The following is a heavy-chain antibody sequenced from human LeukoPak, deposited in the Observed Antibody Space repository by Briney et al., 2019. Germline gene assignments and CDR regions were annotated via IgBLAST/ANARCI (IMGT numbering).Heavy chain of an antibody. CDR2: IIPILGIA. J-gene: IGHJ6*02. V-gene: IGHV1-69*04. CDR1: GGTFSSYA. Sequence: SVKVSCKASGGTFSSYAISWVRQAPGQGLEWMGRIIPILGIANYAQKFQGRVTITADKSTSAAYMELSSLRSEDTAVYYCARACSGGSCYDSDYYGMDVWGQGTTVTVSS. CDR3: ARACSGGSCYDSDYYGMDV. D-gene: IGHD2-15*01.